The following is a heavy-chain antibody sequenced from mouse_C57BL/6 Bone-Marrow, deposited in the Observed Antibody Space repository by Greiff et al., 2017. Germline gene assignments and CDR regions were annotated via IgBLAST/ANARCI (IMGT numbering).Heavy chain of an antibody. Sequence: EVKLVESGGGLVKPGGSLKLSCAASGFTFSSYAMSWVRQTPEKRLEWVATISDGGSYTYYPDNVKGRFTISRDKAKNNLYLQMSHLKSEDTAMYYCARDPWFAYWGQGTLVTVSA. V-gene: IGHV5-4*01. J-gene: IGHJ3*01. CDR3: ARDPWFAY. CDR1: GFTFSSYA. CDR2: ISDGGSYT.